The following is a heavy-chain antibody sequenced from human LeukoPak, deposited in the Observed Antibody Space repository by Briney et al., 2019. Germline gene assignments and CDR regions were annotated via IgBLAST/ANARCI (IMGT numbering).Heavy chain of an antibody. CDR2: IYCSGST. J-gene: IGHJ4*02. D-gene: IGHD6-19*01. Sequence: PSETLSLTCTVSGGSISSSSYYWGWIRQPPGKGLEWIGSIYCSGSTYYNPSLKSRVTISVDTSKNQFSLKLSSVTAADTAVYYCARRQWPYYFDYWGQGTLVTVSS. CDR3: ARRQWPYYFDY. V-gene: IGHV4-39*01. CDR1: GGSISSSSYY.